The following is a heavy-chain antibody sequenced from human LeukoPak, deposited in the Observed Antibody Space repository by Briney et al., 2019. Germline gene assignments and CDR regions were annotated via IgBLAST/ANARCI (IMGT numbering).Heavy chain of an antibody. J-gene: IGHJ6*03. CDR3: ARLSGTGLRWYQPTYYYYYMDV. CDR2: INHSGST. V-gene: IGHV4-34*01. CDR1: GGSFSGYY. Sequence: PSETLSLTCAVYGGSFSGYYWSWIRQPPGKGLEWIGEINHSGSTNYNPSLKSRVTISVDTSKNQFSLKLSSVTAADTAVYYCARLSGTGLRWYQPTYYYYYMDVWGKGTTVTVSS. D-gene: IGHD4-23*01.